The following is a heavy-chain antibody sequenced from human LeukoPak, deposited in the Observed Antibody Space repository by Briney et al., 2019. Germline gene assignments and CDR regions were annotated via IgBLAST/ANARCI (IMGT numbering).Heavy chain of an antibody. CDR3: ARRRNIGGYGPYFDY. CDR2: IYYSGST. V-gene: IGHV4-39*07. J-gene: IGHJ4*02. D-gene: IGHD5-12*01. CDR1: GGSISSSYYY. Sequence: SETLSLTCTVSGGSISSSYYYWGWIRQPPGKGLELIGSIYYSGSTNYNPSLKSRVTISVDTSKNQFSLKLSSVTAADTAVYYCARRRNIGGYGPYFDYWGQGTLVTVSS.